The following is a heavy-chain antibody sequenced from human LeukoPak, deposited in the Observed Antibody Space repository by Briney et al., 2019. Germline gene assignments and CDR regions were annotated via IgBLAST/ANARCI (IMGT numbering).Heavy chain of an antibody. CDR3: ARRYLYYYYYMDV. Sequence: SETLSLTCTVSGGSISSGSYYWSWIRQPAGKGLEWLGRIYSSGSTNYNPSLKSRVTMSVDTSKNQFSLKLKSVTAADTAVYYCARRYLYYYYYMDVWQRDHGHHLL. V-gene: IGHV4-61*02. J-gene: IGHJ6*03. CDR2: IYSSGST. D-gene: IGHD2-21*01. CDR1: GGSISSGSYY.